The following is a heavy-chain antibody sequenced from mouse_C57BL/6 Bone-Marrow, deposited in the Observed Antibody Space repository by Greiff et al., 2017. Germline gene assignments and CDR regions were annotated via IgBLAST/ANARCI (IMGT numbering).Heavy chain of an antibody. J-gene: IGHJ1*03. Sequence: VQLQQSGAELVRPGASVKLSCTASGFNIKDYYMHWVKQRPEQGLEWIGRIDPEDGDTEYDPKFQGKATLTADTSSNTAYLQLSSLTSEDTAVYYCYGSSHWYFDFWGTGTTVTVSS. D-gene: IGHD1-1*01. V-gene: IGHV14-1*01. CDR2: IDPEDGDT. CDR3: YGSSHWYFDF. CDR1: GFNIKDYY.